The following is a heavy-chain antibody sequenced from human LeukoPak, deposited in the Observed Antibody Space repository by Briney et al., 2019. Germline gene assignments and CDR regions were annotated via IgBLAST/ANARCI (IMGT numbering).Heavy chain of an antibody. D-gene: IGHD3-10*01. CDR3: AKIVGSRGGGTFDY. J-gene: IGHJ4*02. CDR1: GFTFSSYA. V-gene: IGHV3-23*01. Sequence: GGSLRLSCAASGFTFSSYAMHWVRQAPGKGLEWVSAISGSGGSTYYADSVKGRFTISRDNSKNTLYLQMNSLRAEDTAVYYCAKIVGSRGGGTFDYWGQGTLVTVSS. CDR2: ISGSGGST.